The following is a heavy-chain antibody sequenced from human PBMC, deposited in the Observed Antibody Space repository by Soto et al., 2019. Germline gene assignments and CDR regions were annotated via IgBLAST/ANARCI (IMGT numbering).Heavy chain of an antibody. CDR3: ARGLGYYDFWSGYSYYYYGMDV. Sequence: SETLSLTRAVYGGSFSGYYWSWIRQPPGKGLEWIGEINHSGSTNYNPSLKSRVTISVDTYKNQFSLKLRSVTAADTAVYYCARGLGYYDFWSGYSYYYYGMDVWGQGTTV. V-gene: IGHV4-34*01. CDR1: GGSFSGYY. CDR2: INHSGST. J-gene: IGHJ6*02. D-gene: IGHD3-3*01.